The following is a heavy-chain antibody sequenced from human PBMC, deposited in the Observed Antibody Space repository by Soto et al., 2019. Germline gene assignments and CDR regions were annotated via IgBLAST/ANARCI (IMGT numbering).Heavy chain of an antibody. D-gene: IGHD3-3*01. CDR1: GCTFRNYA. J-gene: IGHJ5*01. V-gene: IGHV1-18*04. Sequence: QVHLVQSGAEVKEPGASVKVSCKASGCTFRNYAITWVRQAPGQGLEWMGWINTYKGDTNYAHKFQGRVTMTTDTSTSTAYMELRSLRSDDTAIYYCARDAAFWSGRNLNWFDSWGQGTLVTVSS. CDR3: ARDAAFWSGRNLNWFDS. CDR2: INTYKGDT.